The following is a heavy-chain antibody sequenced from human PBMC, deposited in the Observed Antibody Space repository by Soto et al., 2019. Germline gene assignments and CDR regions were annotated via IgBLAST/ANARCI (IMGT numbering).Heavy chain of an antibody. CDR2: IIPIFGTA. Sequence: SVKVSCKASGGTFSSYAISWVRQAPGQGLEWMGGIIPIFGTANYAQKFQGRVTITADESTSTAYMELSSLRSEDTAVYYCARDNSGDIVDYYYYYGMDVWGQGTTVTVSS. CDR3: ARDNSGDIVDYYYYYGMDV. J-gene: IGHJ6*02. CDR1: GGTFSSYA. D-gene: IGHD2-15*01. V-gene: IGHV1-69*13.